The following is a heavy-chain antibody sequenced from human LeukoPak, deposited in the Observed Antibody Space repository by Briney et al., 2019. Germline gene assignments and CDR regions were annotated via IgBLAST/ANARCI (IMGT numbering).Heavy chain of an antibody. D-gene: IGHD6-13*01. J-gene: IGHJ4*02. CDR2: FDPEDGET. Sequence: ASVKVSCKVSGYTLTELSMHWVRQAPGKGLEWMGGFDPEDGETIYAQKFQGRVTMTEDTSTDTAYMELSSLRSDDTAVYYCARAVGTYSSSWYLFGYWGQGTLVTVSS. CDR3: ARAVGTYSSSWYLFGY. CDR1: GYTLTELS. V-gene: IGHV1-24*01.